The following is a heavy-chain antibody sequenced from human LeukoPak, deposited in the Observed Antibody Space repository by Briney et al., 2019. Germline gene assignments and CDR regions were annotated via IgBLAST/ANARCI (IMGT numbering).Heavy chain of an antibody. V-gene: IGHV4-61*02. CDR3: ARGSYYVDV. CDR2: FFTSGST. Sequence: SETLSLTCTVSGGSISSGSYYWSWIRQPAGKGLEWIGRFFTSGSTNYNPSLKSRVTISVDTSENQFSLKLSSVTAADTAVYYCARGSYYVDVWGKGTTVTVSS. CDR1: GGSISSGSYY. J-gene: IGHJ6*03.